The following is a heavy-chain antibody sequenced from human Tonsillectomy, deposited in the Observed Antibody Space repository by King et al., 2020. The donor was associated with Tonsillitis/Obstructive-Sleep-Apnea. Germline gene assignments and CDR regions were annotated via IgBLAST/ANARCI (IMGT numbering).Heavy chain of an antibody. V-gene: IGHV4-31*03. CDR2: IYYSGST. CDR3: ARVIRSSGYYFDY. J-gene: IGHJ4*02. CDR1: GGSISSGGYY. Sequence: QLQESGPGLVKPSQTLSLTCTVSGGSISSGGYYWSWIRQHPGKGLEWIGYIYYSGSTYYNPSLKSRVTISVDTSKDQFSLKLSSVTAADTAVYYCARVIRSSGYYFDYWGQGTLVTVSS. D-gene: IGHD3-22*01.